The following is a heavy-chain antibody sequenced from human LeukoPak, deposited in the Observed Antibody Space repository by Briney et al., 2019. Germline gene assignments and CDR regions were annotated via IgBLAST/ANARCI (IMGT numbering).Heavy chain of an antibody. CDR1: GGSISSGGYS. J-gene: IGHJ4*02. CDR3: ARETTEQYRDY. CDR2: TYHSGST. Sequence: SQTLSLTCAVSGGSISSGGYSWSWIRQPPGKGLEWIGYTYHSGSTYYNPSLKSRVTISVDRSKNQFSLKLSSVTAADTAVYYCARETTEQYRDYWGQGTLVTVSS. D-gene: IGHD4-17*01. V-gene: IGHV4-30-2*01.